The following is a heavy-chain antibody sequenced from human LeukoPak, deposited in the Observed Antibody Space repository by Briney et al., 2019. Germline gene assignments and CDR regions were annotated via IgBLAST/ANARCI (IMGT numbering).Heavy chain of an antibody. CDR3: ASSAAYCSSTSCYGY. V-gene: IGHV1-69*05. Sequence: ASVEVSCKASGGTFSSYAISWVRQAPGQGLEWMGGIIPIFGTANYAQKFQGRVTITTDESTSTAYMELSSLRSEDTAVYYCASSAAYCSSTSCYGYWGQGTLVTVSS. CDR2: IIPIFGTA. CDR1: GGTFSSYA. D-gene: IGHD2-2*01. J-gene: IGHJ4*02.